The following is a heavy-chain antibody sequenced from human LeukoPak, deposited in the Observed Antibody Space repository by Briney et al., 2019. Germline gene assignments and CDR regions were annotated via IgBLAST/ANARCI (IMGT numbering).Heavy chain of an antibody. CDR2: ISGSGGST. Sequence: GGSLRLSCAASRFTFSSYAMSWVRQAPGKGLEWVSAISGSGGSTYYADSVKGRFTISRDNSKNTLYLQMNSLRAEETGVNYYAKDRGYCSGGSCYSAEYFEHWGQGTLVTVSS. CDR3: AKDRGYCSGGSCYSAEYFEH. CDR1: RFTFSSYA. J-gene: IGHJ1*01. V-gene: IGHV3-23*01. D-gene: IGHD2-15*01.